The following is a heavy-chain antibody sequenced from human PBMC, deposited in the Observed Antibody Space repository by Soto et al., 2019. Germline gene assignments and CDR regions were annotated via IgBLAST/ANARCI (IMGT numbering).Heavy chain of an antibody. Sequence: AETLSLTCAVYGGSFSSYHWSWIRQTPGKGLEWIGEINHLTTTNYNPSLKSRVIISLDTPKNQFSLKLSSVTAADTAVYYCARGYDTALAPIFWGQGILVTVSS. D-gene: IGHD5-18*01. J-gene: IGHJ4*02. CDR2: INHLTTT. CDR3: ARGYDTALAPIF. CDR1: GGSFSSYH. V-gene: IGHV4-34*01.